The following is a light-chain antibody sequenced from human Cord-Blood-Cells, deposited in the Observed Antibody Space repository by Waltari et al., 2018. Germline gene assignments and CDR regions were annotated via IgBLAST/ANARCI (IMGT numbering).Light chain of an antibody. CDR1: RSISSW. CDR2: KAS. CDR3: QQYNSYSPYS. V-gene: IGKV1-5*03. J-gene: IGKJ2*03. Sequence: DIQMTQVPSTLSASVGDRVTITCRASRSISSWLACYQQKPGKAPKLLIYKASSLESGVPSRFSGSGSGTEFTLTIISLQPDDFATYYCQQYNSYSPYSFGQGTKPEIK.